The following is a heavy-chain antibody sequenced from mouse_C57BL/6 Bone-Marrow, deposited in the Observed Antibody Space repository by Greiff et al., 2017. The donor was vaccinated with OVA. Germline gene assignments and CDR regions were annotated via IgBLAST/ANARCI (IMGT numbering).Heavy chain of an antibody. V-gene: IGHV5-4*01. J-gene: IGHJ1*03. CDR2: ISDGGSYT. CDR3: ARDYYYGSSYVPYWYFDV. CDR1: GLTFSSYA. D-gene: IGHD1-1*01. Sequence: EVHLVESGGGLVKPGGSLKLSCAASGLTFSSYAMSWVRQTQEKRLEWVATISDGGSYTYYPDNVKGRFTISRDNAKNNLYLQMSHLKSEDTAMYYCARDYYYGSSYVPYWYFDVWGTGTTVTVSS.